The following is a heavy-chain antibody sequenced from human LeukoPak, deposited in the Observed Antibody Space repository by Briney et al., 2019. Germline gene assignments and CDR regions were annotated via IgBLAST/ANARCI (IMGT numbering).Heavy chain of an antibody. V-gene: IGHV5-51*01. CDR1: GYTFTNYW. Sequence: GESLKISCEASGYTFTNYWIGWVRQMPGKGLEWMGIIFPGDSETRYSPSFLGQVTISADKSISTAYLQWSSLKASDTAMYYCARLLSGSYYGDEYWGQGTLVTVSS. CDR2: IFPGDSET. D-gene: IGHD1-26*01. J-gene: IGHJ4*02. CDR3: ARLLSGSYYGDEY.